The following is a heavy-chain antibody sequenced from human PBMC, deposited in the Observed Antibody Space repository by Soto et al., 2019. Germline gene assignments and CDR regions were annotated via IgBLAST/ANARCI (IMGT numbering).Heavy chain of an antibody. V-gene: IGHV3-11*06. J-gene: IGHJ4*02. D-gene: IGHD4-4*01. Sequence: PGGSLRLSCTASRFTFNDYYMGWIRQAPGKGLEWVSYISGSGNYRNYTDSVKDRFSISRDNAKNSLYLHMNSLRAEDTALYYCAKELRHDYNLAYFAHWGQGTLVTVSS. CDR1: RFTFNDYY. CDR2: ISGSGNYR. CDR3: AKELRHDYNLAYFAH.